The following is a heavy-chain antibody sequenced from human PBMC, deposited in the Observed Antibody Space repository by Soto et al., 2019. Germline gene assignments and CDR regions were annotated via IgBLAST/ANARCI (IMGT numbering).Heavy chain of an antibody. Sequence: ASVKVSCKASGYTFTSYYISWVRQAPGQGLEWMGWISGYNGNTNYAQKLQGRVTMTTDTSTSTAYMELRSLRSDDTAGDDGASQGPPRANWGQGTLVTVAS. CDR3: ASQGPPRAN. V-gene: IGHV1-18*01. J-gene: IGHJ1*01. CDR1: GYTFTSYY. CDR2: ISGYNGNT.